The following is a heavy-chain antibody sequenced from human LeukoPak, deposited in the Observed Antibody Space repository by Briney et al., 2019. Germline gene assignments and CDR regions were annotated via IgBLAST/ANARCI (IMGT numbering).Heavy chain of an antibody. Sequence: SETLSLTCTVSGDSISSYYWSWIRQPPGKGLEWIGEINHSGSTNYNPSLKGRVTISVDTSKDQFSLKLSSVTAADTAVYYCARDCGSDAFDIWGQGTMVTVSS. J-gene: IGHJ3*02. V-gene: IGHV4-34*01. CDR2: INHSGST. D-gene: IGHD2-21*02. CDR1: GDSISSYY. CDR3: ARDCGSDAFDI.